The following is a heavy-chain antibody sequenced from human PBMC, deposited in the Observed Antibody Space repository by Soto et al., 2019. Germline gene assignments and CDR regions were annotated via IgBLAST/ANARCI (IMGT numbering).Heavy chain of an antibody. CDR1: GGTFSSYA. CDR2: IIPIFGTA. D-gene: IGHD6-13*01. CDR3: GSERQHYYYYGMDV. J-gene: IGHJ6*02. Sequence: SVKVSCKASGGTFSSYAISWVRQAPGQGLEWMGGIIPIFGTANYAQKFQGRVTITADKSTSTAYMELSSLRSEDTAVYYCGSERQHYYYYGMDVWGQGPTVTVYS. V-gene: IGHV1-69*06.